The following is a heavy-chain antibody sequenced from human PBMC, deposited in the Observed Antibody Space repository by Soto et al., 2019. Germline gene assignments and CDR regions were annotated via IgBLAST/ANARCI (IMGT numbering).Heavy chain of an antibody. CDR3: ARDLLIAAAGLYDYYYLDV. D-gene: IGHD6-13*01. J-gene: IGHJ6*03. CDR2: IIPIFGTA. CDR1: GGTFSSYA. Sequence: SVKVSCKASGGTFSSYAISWVRQAPGQGLEWMGGIIPIFGTANYAQKFQGRVTITADASTSTAYMELKSLRADDTAVYYCARDLLIAAAGLYDYYYLDVWGKGTTVTVSS. V-gene: IGHV1-69*13.